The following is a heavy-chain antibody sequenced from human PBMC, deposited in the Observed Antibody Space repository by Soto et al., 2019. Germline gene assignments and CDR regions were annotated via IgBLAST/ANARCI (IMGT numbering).Heavy chain of an antibody. Sequence: LSLTCAVSGGSINSSYWWSWVRQSPGKGLEWIGEIYHSGNTNYNPSLKSRVTISVDRSKNQLSLNLSSVTAADTAVYYCARRPVGAQGLFDYWGQGTMVTVSA. J-gene: IGHJ4*02. V-gene: IGHV4-4*02. CDR1: GGSINSSYW. CDR3: ARRPVGAQGLFDY. CDR2: IYHSGNT. D-gene: IGHD1-26*01.